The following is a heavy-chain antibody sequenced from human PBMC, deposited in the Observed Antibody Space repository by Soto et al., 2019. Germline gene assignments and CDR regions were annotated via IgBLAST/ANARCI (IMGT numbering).Heavy chain of an antibody. J-gene: IGHJ4*02. Sequence: QVQVVQSGGEVKKPGASVKVSCKTSGYTFTNYGISWVRQAPGRGLGWLGWTSAYNGNTNYAQKFQGRVTMTTDTSTSTVYMELRSLRSDDTAVYYCARDSTNRAKFDYWGQGTLVTVSS. CDR3: ARDSTNRAKFDY. V-gene: IGHV1-18*01. D-gene: IGHD2-8*01. CDR2: TSAYNGNT. CDR1: GYTFTNYG.